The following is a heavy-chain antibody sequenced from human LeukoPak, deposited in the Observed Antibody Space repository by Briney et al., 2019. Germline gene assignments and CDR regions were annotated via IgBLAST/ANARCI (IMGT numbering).Heavy chain of an antibody. CDR1: GFTFSSYW. CDR2: IKQDGSEQ. J-gene: IGHJ4*02. Sequence: PGGSLRLSCAASGFTFSSYWMTWVRQAPGKGLEWVANIKQDGSEQNCVDSVKGRFTISRDNAKNSLYLQMNSLRAGDTAVYYCARGNWNDIYYFDYWGQGTLVTVSS. CDR3: ARGNWNDIYYFDY. D-gene: IGHD1-1*01. V-gene: IGHV3-7*01.